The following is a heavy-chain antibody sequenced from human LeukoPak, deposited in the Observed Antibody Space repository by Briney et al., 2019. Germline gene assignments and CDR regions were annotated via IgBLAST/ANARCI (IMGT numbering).Heavy chain of an antibody. J-gene: IGHJ4*02. Sequence: PSETLSLTCTVSGGSISSGGYYWSWLRQHPGKGLEWIGYTYYSGSTYYNPSLKSRVTISVDTSKNQFSLKLSSVTAADTAVYYCARGWIQLSTFDYWGQGTLVTVPS. V-gene: IGHV4-31*03. CDR1: GGSISSGGYY. D-gene: IGHD5-18*01. CDR2: TYYSGST. CDR3: ARGWIQLSTFDY.